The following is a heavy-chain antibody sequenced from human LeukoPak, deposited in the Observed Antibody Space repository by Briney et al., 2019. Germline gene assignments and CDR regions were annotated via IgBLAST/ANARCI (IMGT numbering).Heavy chain of an antibody. D-gene: IGHD3-16*01. CDR3: ARTDWGGYAFDI. CDR2: IYYSGST. CDR1: GGSIRSSTYY. Sequence: PSETLSLTCTVSGGSIRSSTYYWGWIRQPPGKGLEWIGYIYYSGSTNYNPSLKSRVTISVDTSKNQFSLKLSSVTAADTAVYYCARTDWGGYAFDIWGQGTMVTVSS. V-gene: IGHV4-61*05. J-gene: IGHJ3*02.